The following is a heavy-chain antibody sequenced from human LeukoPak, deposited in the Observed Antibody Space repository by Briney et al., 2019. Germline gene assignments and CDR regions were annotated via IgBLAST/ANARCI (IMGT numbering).Heavy chain of an antibody. J-gene: IGHJ4*02. CDR1: GYTFTSYG. Sequence: GASVKVSCKASGYTFTSYGITWVRQAPGQGLEWMGWISAYNGNTNYAQKFQGRVTMTTDTSTSTASMELRSLRSDDTAVYYCARSYYYDSSGYYGGFDYWGQGTLVTVSS. CDR3: ARSYYYDSSGYYGGFDY. D-gene: IGHD3-22*01. CDR2: ISAYNGNT. V-gene: IGHV1-18*01.